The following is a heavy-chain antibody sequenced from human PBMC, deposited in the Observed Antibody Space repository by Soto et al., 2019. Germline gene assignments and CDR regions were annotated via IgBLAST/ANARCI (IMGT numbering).Heavy chain of an antibody. J-gene: IGHJ4*02. D-gene: IGHD3-22*01. CDR3: ARDHQYDSSGYNA. V-gene: IGHV3-30-3*01. CDR1: GFTFSSYA. Sequence: GGSLRLSCAASGFTFSSYAMHWVRQAPGKGLEWVAVISYDGSNKYYADSVKGRFTISRDNSKNTLYLQMNSLRAEDTAVYYCARDHQYDSSGYNAWGQGTLVTVSS. CDR2: ISYDGSNK.